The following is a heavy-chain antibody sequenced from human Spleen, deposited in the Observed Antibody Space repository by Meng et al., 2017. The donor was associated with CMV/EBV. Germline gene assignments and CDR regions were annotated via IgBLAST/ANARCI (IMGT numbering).Heavy chain of an antibody. V-gene: IGHV4-34*01. J-gene: IGHJ4*02. D-gene: IGHD5-12*01. CDR3: ARDFGWLRSGEGYFDY. CDR2: INHSGST. Sequence: SETLSLTCAVYGGSFSGYYWSWIRQPPGKGLEWIGEINHSGSTNYNPSLKSRVTISVDTSKNQFSLKLSSVTAADTAVYYCARDFGWLRSGEGYFDYWGQGTLVTVSS. CDR1: GGSFSGYY.